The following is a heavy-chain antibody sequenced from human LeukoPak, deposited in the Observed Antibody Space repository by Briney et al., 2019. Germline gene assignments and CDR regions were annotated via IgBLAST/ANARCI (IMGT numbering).Heavy chain of an antibody. D-gene: IGHD5-12*01. J-gene: IGHJ6*02. CDR2: IKPKSGNT. V-gene: IGHV1-8*01. Sequence: ASVRVSSTASGYTFTSYDINWVRQAPGQGLEWVGWIKPKSGNTGYAQKFQGRVTMTRNTSISTAYMELSSLRSEDTAVYYCARSAKTRVATIETYYYYYGMDVWGQGTTVTVSS. CDR3: ARSAKTRVATIETYYYYYGMDV. CDR1: GYTFTSYD.